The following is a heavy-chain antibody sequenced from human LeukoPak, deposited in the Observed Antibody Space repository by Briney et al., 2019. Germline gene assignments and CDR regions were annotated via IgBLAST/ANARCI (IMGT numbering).Heavy chain of an antibody. CDR2: IKQDGSEK. Sequence: GGSLRLSCAASGFTFSNYWMSWVRQAPGKGLEWVANIKQDGSEKYYVNSVKGRFTISRDNAKNSLYLQMNSLRAEDTAVYYCARDSSSWFEYYFDYWGPGTLVTVSS. CDR3: ARDSSSWFEYYFDY. CDR1: GFTFSNYW. J-gene: IGHJ4*02. D-gene: IGHD6-13*01. V-gene: IGHV3-7*03.